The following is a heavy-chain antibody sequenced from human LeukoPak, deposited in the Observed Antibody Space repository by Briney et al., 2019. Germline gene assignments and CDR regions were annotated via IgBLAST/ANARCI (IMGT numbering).Heavy chain of an antibody. V-gene: IGHV1-69*06. J-gene: IGHJ6*03. Sequence: ASVKVSCKASGYTFSIYSISWVRQAPGLGLEWMGRIIPMSNTVDYAQRFQDRVTITADKSTSTAYMELSSLRSEDTAVYYCARVRYYDSSGYQRREGVYYYYYMDVWGKGTTVTVSS. CDR3: ARVRYYDSSGYQRREGVYYYYYMDV. CDR2: IIPMSNTV. D-gene: IGHD3-22*01. CDR1: GYTFSIYS.